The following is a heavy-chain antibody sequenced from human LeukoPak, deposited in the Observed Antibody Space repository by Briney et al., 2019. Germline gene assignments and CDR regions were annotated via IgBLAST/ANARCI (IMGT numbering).Heavy chain of an antibody. CDR3: AIGTYGYYMDV. V-gene: IGHV4-38-2*02. D-gene: IGHD4-17*01. CDR1: NYSISNSLY. J-gene: IGHJ6*03. CDR2: IYRSGST. Sequence: PSETLSLTCSGSNYSISNSLYWGWLGQPPGKGREWIGSIYRSGSTFYNPSLKSRVTISLDTSKNQFSLKLSSVTAADTAVYFCAIGTYGYYMDVWGKGTTVTVSS.